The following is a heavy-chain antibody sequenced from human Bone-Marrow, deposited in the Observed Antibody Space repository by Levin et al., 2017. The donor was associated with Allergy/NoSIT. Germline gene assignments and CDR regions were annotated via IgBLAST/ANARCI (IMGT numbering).Heavy chain of an antibody. J-gene: IGHJ6*02. Sequence: PGGSLRLSCAASGFTFSSYAMHWVRQAPGKGLEWVAVISYDGSNKYYADSVKGRFTISRDNSKNTLYLQMNSLRAEDTAVYYCARDPPGRTATIPYYYYGMDVWGQGTTVTVSS. CDR2: ISYDGSNK. D-gene: IGHD2-15*01. V-gene: IGHV3-30*04. CDR3: ARDPPGRTATIPYYYYGMDV. CDR1: GFTFSSYA.